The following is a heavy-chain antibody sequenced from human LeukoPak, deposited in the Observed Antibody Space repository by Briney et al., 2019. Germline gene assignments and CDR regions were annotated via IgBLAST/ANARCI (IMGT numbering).Heavy chain of an antibody. J-gene: IGHJ4*02. CDR1: GFTFSSYA. CDR2: ISGSGGST. Sequence: PGGSLRLSCAASGFTFSSYAMSWVRQAPGKGLEWVSAISGSGGSTYYADSVKGRFTISRDNSKNTLYLQMNSLRAEDTAVYYCAKGNSPTTVTHGTLDYWGQGTLVTVSS. CDR3: AKGNSPTTVTHGTLDY. V-gene: IGHV3-23*01. D-gene: IGHD4-17*01.